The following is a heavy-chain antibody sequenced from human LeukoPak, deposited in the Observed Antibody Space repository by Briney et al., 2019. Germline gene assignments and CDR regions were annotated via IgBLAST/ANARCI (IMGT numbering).Heavy chain of an antibody. CDR2: INPNSGGT. CDR1: GYTFRSYD. CDR3: ARVSGLGLLWFGELFHDAFDI. J-gene: IGHJ3*02. V-gene: IGHV1-2*02. Sequence: ASVKVSCKASGYTFRSYDINWVRQAPGQGLEWMGWINPNSGGTNYAQKFQGRVTMTRDTSISTAYMELSRLRSDDTAVYYCARVSGLGLLWFGELFHDAFDIWGQGTMVTVSS. D-gene: IGHD3-10*01.